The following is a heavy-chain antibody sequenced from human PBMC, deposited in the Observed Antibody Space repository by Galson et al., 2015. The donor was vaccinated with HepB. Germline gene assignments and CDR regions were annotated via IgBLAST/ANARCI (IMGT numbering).Heavy chain of an antibody. CDR3: ARHFTPPRYGMDV. J-gene: IGHJ6*02. Sequence: LSLTCTVSGGSISSSPYYWGWIRQPPGMGLEWIGSIYYTGSTYYNPSLKSRVTISVDTSKNQFSLKLSSVTAADTAVYYCARHFTPPRYGMDVWGQGTTVTVSS. CDR2: IYYTGST. CDR1: GGSISSSPYY. V-gene: IGHV4-39*01.